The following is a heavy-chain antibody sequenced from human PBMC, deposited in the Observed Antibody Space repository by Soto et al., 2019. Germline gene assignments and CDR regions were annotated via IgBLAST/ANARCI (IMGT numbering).Heavy chain of an antibody. CDR1: GGTFSSYA. V-gene: IGHV1-69*13. J-gene: IGHJ4*02. D-gene: IGHD3-9*01. CDR3: ARGTPDILIGSY. Sequence: SVKVSCKASGGTFSSYAISWVRQAPGQGLEWMGGIIPIFGTANYAQKFQGRVTITVDESTSTAYMELSSLRSEDTAVYYCARGTPDILIGSYWGQGTLVTVSS. CDR2: IIPIFGTA.